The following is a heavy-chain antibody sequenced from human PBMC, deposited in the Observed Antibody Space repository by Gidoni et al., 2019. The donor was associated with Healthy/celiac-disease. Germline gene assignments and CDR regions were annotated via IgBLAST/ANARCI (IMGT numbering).Heavy chain of an antibody. CDR1: GFSLSHARMG. CDR3: ARKYYDILTGFDWFDP. V-gene: IGHV2-26*01. J-gene: IGHJ5*02. Sequence: QVTLKESGPVLVKPTETLTLTCTVSGFSLSHARMGVGWTRQPPGKALEWLAHIFSNDEKSYSTSLKSRLTISKDTSNSQVVLTMTNMDPVDTATSYCARKYYDILTGFDWFDPWGQGTLVTVSS. D-gene: IGHD3-9*01. CDR2: IFSNDEK.